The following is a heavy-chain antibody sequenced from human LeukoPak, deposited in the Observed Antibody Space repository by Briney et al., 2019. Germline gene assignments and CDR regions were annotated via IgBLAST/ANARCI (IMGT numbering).Heavy chain of an antibody. J-gene: IGHJ2*01. CDR3: AKGANSSDWYSRYFDL. D-gene: IGHD6-19*01. V-gene: IGHV3-23*01. CDR2: ISGSGGST. Sequence: PGGSLRLSCAASGFTFSSYAMSWVRQAPGKGLEWVSAISGSGGSTYYADSVKGRFTISRDNSKNTLYLQMNSLRAEDTAVYYCAKGANSSDWYSRYFDLWGRGTLVTVSS. CDR1: GFTFSSYA.